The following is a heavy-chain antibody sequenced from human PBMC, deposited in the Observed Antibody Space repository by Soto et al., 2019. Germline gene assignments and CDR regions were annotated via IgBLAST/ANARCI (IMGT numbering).Heavy chain of an antibody. J-gene: IGHJ4*01. Sequence: QLQLQESVPGLVKPSETLSLTCTVSGGSISSSSYYWGWILQPPGKGLEWIGCIYYSGSTYYNPSRKSRVTISVDTSKNQFSQRLSSVTDADTAVYYCARMPPIAVAGNPFDYWGHGTLVTVSS. CDR1: GGSISSSSYY. V-gene: IGHV4-39*01. CDR3: ARMPPIAVAGNPFDY. D-gene: IGHD6-19*01. CDR2: IYYSGST.